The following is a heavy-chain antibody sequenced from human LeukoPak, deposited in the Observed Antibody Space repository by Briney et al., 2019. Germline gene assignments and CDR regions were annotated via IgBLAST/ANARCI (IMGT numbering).Heavy chain of an antibody. J-gene: IGHJ4*02. CDR1: GGTFSSYA. D-gene: IGHD3-10*01. CDR3: ARAGGSLWFGEFPFDY. CDR2: IIPIFGTA. V-gene: IGHV1-69*13. Sequence: VASVKVSCKASGGTFSSYAISWVRQAPGQGLEWMGGIIPIFGTANYAQKFQGRVTITADESTSTAYMELSSLRSEDTAVYYCARAGGSLWFGEFPFDYWGQGTLVTVSS.